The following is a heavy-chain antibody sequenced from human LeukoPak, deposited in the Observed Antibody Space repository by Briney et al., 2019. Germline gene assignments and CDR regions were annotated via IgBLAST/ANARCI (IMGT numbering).Heavy chain of an antibody. CDR1: GGSISSGGYY. Sequence: SQTLSLTCTVSGGSISSGGYYWSWIRQHPGKGLEWIGYIYYGGSTYYNPSLKSRVTISVDTSKNQFSLKLSSVTAADTAVYYCARTARGTDHDAFDIWGQGTMVTVSS. V-gene: IGHV4-31*03. J-gene: IGHJ3*02. CDR3: ARTARGTDHDAFDI. D-gene: IGHD3-10*01. CDR2: IYYGGST.